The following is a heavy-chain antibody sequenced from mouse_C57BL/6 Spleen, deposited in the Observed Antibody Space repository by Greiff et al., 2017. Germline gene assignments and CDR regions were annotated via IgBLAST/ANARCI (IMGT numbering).Heavy chain of an antibody. D-gene: IGHD2-2*01. CDR2: INPSSGYP. CDR1: GYTFTSYT. Sequence: VKLQESGAELARPGASVKMSCKASGYTFTSYTMHWVKQRPGQGLEWIGYINPSSGYPKYNQKFKDKATLTADKSSSTAYMQLSSLTSEDSAVYYCATMVRGYWGQGTTLTVSS. CDR3: ATMVRGY. V-gene: IGHV1-4*01. J-gene: IGHJ2*01.